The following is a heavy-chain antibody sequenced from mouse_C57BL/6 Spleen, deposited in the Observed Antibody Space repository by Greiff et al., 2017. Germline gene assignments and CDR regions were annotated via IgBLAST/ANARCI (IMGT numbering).Heavy chain of an antibody. J-gene: IGHJ4*01. D-gene: IGHD2-3*01. Sequence: QVQLKESGPGLVQPSQSLSITCTVSGFSLTSYGVHWVRQSPGKGLEWLGVIWSGGSTDYNAAFISRLSISKDNSKSQVFFKMNSLQADDTAIYYCARTNDGYYVGAMDYWGQGTSVTVSS. CDR3: ARTNDGYYVGAMDY. CDR2: IWSGGST. CDR1: GFSLTSYG. V-gene: IGHV2-2*01.